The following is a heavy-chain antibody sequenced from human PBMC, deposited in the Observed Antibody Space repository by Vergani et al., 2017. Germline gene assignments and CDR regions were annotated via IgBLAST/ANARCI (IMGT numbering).Heavy chain of an antibody. CDR2: ISAYNGNT. CDR1: GYTFSTYG. CDR3: ASQRLGIFDY. Sequence: QVQLVQSGAEVKKPGASVKVSCKASGYTFSTYGISWVRQAPGQGLEWMGWISAYNGNTNYPEKFQGRLTMTTDTSTRTAYMELRSLRSDDTAVYYCASQRLGIFDYWGQGTLVTVSS. J-gene: IGHJ4*02. V-gene: IGHV1-18*01. D-gene: IGHD3-16*01.